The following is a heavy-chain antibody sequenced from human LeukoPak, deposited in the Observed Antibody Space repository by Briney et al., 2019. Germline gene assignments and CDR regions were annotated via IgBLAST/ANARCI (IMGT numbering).Heavy chain of an antibody. D-gene: IGHD6-13*01. V-gene: IGHV3-23*01. CDR2: ISGSGAGT. J-gene: IGHJ3*02. Sequence: GGSLRLSCAAYGLTFSSYAMSWVRQAPGKGLEWVSGISGSGAGTYYADSVKGRFTISRDNSKNTLYLQMNSLSADDTAVYCCASRSSSCPVSSSDMWGQGTMVTVSS. CDR3: ASRSSSCPVSSSDM. CDR1: GLTFSSYA.